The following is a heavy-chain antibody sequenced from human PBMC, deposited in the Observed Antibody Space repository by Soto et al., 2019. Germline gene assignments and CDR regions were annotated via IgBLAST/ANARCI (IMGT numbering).Heavy chain of an antibody. CDR1: GFTFRRYA. J-gene: IGHJ4*02. Sequence: EVRLLESGGGLAQPGGSLRLSCAASGFTFRRYAMSWVRQAPGKGLEWIAGVSQSGNKTFYADSVRGRFIISRDNYRNTLFLQMSNVRGDDTALYFCAKDLDGDGDTDWGQGTLVTVSS. D-gene: IGHD2-2*03. V-gene: IGHV3-23*01. CDR3: AKDLDGDGDTD. CDR2: VSQSGNKT.